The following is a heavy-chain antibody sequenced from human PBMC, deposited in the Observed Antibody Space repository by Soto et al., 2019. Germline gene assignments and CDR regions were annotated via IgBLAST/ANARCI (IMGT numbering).Heavy chain of an antibody. D-gene: IGHD3-10*01. Sequence: EVQLVESGGGLVKPGGSLRLSCAASGFTFSSYSMNWVRQAPEKGLEWVSSISSSSSYIYYADSVKGRFTISRDNAKNSLYLQMISLRAEDTAVYYCARDSGNYGSGSYYKPFDPWGQGTLVTVSS. CDR3: ARDSGNYGSGSYYKPFDP. J-gene: IGHJ5*02. V-gene: IGHV3-21*01. CDR1: GFTFSSYS. CDR2: ISSSSSYI.